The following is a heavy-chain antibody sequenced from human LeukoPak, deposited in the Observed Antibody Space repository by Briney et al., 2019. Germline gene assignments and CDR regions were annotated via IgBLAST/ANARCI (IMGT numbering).Heavy chain of an antibody. D-gene: IGHD7-27*01. CDR3: AKLGYAASFDY. V-gene: IGHV3-43*01. Sequence: GGSLRLSCAASGFTFDDYGIHWVRQPPGKGLEWVSLISWDGGSTYYADSVKGRFTISRDNSKNSVYLQMNSLRSDDTALYYCAKLGYAASFDYWGQGTLVTVSS. J-gene: IGHJ4*02. CDR2: ISWDGGST. CDR1: GFTFDDYG.